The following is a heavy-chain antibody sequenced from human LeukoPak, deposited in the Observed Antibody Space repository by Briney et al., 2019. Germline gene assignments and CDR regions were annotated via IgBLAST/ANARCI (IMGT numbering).Heavy chain of an antibody. Sequence: GGSLRLSCAASGFTFSSYWMHWVRQAPGKGLEWVANIKQDGSEKYYVDSVKGRFTISRDNAKNSLYLQMNSLRAEDTAVYYCAGGYCSGGSCFFDYWGQGTLVTVSS. V-gene: IGHV3-7*01. CDR1: GFTFSSYW. D-gene: IGHD2-15*01. CDR2: IKQDGSEK. CDR3: AGGYCSGGSCFFDY. J-gene: IGHJ4*02.